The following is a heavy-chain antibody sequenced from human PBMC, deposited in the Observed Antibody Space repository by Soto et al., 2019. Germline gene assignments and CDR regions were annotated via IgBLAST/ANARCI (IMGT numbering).Heavy chain of an antibody. D-gene: IGHD2-15*01. CDR3: ARVYCSGGGCYGIDY. CDR1: GYTFTSYG. CDR2: ISAYNGNT. J-gene: IGHJ4*02. V-gene: IGHV1-18*01. Sequence: ASVKVSCKASGYTFTSYGISWVRQAPGQGLEWMGWISAYNGNTKYAQKLQGRVTMTTDTSTSTAYMELRSLRSDDTAVYYCARVYCSGGGCYGIDYWGQGTLVTVSS.